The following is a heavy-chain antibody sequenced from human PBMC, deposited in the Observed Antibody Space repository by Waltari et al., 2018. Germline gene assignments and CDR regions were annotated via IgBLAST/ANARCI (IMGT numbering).Heavy chain of an antibody. CDR2: ISGSGGST. J-gene: IGHJ4*02. Sequence: EVQLVESGGGLVQPGGSLRLSCAASGFTFSSYAMSWVRQAPGKGLGWVSAISGSGGSTYYADSVKGRFTISRDNSKNTLYLQMNSLRAEDTAVYYCAKLGFTYYYDSSGYPPLTDYWGQGTLVTVSS. D-gene: IGHD3-22*01. CDR3: AKLGFTYYYDSSGYPPLTDY. V-gene: IGHV3-23*04. CDR1: GFTFSSYA.